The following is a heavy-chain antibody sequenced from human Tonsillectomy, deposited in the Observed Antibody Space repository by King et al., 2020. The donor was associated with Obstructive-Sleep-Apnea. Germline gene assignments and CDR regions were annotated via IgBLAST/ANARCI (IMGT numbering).Heavy chain of an antibody. CDR2: ICYSVRA. CDR1: VCFISSSSYY. J-gene: IGHJ4*02. V-gene: IGHV4-39*07. Sequence: QLQESGPGLVKPSATLSFTCTVSVCFISSSSYYWGWIGDPPGKGWECIGSICYSVRAYYNSSLKSRVTISVDTSKNHFSLRLSSVTAADTAVYYCARGPLYGDYAESEVFDYWGQGTLVTVSS. D-gene: IGHD4-17*01. CDR3: ARGPLYGDYAESEVFDY.